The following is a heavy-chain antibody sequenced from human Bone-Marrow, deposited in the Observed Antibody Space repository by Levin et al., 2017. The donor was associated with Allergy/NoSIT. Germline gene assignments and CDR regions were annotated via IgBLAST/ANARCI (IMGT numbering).Heavy chain of an antibody. Sequence: ASVKVSCKASGYTFIGYYMHWVRQAPGQGLEWMGWINPDNGGTHSAEKFQGRVTITRDTSINAVYLDLNSLTSDDTAVYFCARGVGRTGLHARFHCWSDAWGQGALVTVSS. V-gene: IGHV1-2*02. D-gene: IGHD6-6*01. J-gene: IGHJ5*02. CDR2: INPDNGGT. CDR3: ARGVGRTGLHARFHCWSDA. CDR1: GYTFIGYY.